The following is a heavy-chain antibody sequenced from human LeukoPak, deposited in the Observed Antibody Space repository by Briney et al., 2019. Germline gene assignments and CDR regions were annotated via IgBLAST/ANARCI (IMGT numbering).Heavy chain of an antibody. CDR3: ARPLRDGSYDAFDI. J-gene: IGHJ3*02. CDR2: IYPGDSDT. CDR1: GYSFTNYW. V-gene: IGHV5-51*01. Sequence: GESLKISCKGSGYSFTNYWIGWVRQMPGKGLEWMGIIYPGDSDTRYSPSFQGQVTISADKSISTAYLQWSSLTAADTAMYYCARPLRDGSYDAFDIWGQGTRVTVSS. D-gene: IGHD2-15*01.